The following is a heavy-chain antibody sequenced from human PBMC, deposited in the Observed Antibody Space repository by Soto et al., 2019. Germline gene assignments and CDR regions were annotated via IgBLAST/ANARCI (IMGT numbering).Heavy chain of an antibody. Sequence: QVQLVQSGTEVKKPGSSVKVSCKASGGTFRNYPINWVRQAPGQGLEWMGSIFPLTDIPDYAQNFQARLTISADKSTSTAYMELNGLTSDDTAMYFCARSTLVVLNYFESWGQGTLVTVSS. V-gene: IGHV1-69*02. CDR3: ARSTLVVLNYFES. J-gene: IGHJ4*02. D-gene: IGHD1-1*01. CDR2: IFPLTDIP. CDR1: GGTFRNYP.